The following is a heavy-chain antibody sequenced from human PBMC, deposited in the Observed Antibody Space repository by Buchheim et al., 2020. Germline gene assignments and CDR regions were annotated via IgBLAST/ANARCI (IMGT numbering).Heavy chain of an antibody. D-gene: IGHD2-15*01. CDR2: ITPFLGIT. V-gene: IGHV1-69*02. CDR3: ATYDCSDGGCYARPLDF. Sequence: VQLVQSGAELKKPGSSVKVSCKASGGTFRTYTTVWVRQVPGQGFEWMGRITPFLGITNYAQKFGGRLSITADESTSTAYMALRSLRSEDTAVYYCATYDCSDGGCYARPLDFWGQGTL. CDR1: GGTFRTYT. J-gene: IGHJ4*02.